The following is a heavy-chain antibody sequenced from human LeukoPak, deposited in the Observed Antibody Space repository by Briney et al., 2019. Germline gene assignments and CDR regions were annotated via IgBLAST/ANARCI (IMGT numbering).Heavy chain of an antibody. V-gene: IGHV1-46*01. CDR1: GYTFTSYY. J-gene: IGHJ4*02. CDR2: INPSGGST. CDR3: ARDRGIAVAGGTSEY. Sequence: ASVKVSCKASGYTFTSYYVHWVRQAPGQGVEWRGIINPSGGSTSYAQKFQGRVTMTRDTSTSTVYMELSSLRSEDTAVYYCARDRGIAVAGGTSEYWGQGTLVTVSS. D-gene: IGHD6-19*01.